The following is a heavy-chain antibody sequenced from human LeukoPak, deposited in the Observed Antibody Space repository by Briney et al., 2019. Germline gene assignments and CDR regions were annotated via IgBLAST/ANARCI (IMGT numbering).Heavy chain of an antibody. J-gene: IGHJ1*01. Sequence: GGSLRLSCAASGFTFSSYGMHWVRQAPGKGLEWVAVISYDGSDKYHADSVKGRFTVSRDNSKNTLYVQMNSLRAEDTAVYYCAKERGAEYLQYWGQGTLVTVSS. V-gene: IGHV3-30*18. CDR2: ISYDGSDK. CDR3: AKERGAEYLQY. CDR1: GFTFSSYG.